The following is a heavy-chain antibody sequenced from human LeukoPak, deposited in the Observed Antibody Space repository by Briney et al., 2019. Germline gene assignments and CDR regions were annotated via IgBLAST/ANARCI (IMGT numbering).Heavy chain of an antibody. CDR1: GGSFSGYY. D-gene: IGHD6-13*01. J-gene: IGHJ4*02. Sequence: SETLSLTCAVYGGSFSGYYWSWIRQPPGKGLEWIGEINHSGSTNYNPSLKSRVTISVDTSKNQFSLKLSSVTAADTAVYYCARRGRYSSSWYYFDYWGQGTLVTVSS. V-gene: IGHV4-34*01. CDR2: INHSGST. CDR3: ARRGRYSSSWYYFDY.